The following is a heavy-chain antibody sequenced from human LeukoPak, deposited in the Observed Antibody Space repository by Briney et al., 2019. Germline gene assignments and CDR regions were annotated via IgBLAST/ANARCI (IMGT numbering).Heavy chain of an antibody. V-gene: IGHV1-18*01. Sequence: EASVKVSCKASGYTFTSYGISWVRQAPGQGLEWMGWISAYNGNTNYAQKLQGRVTMTTDTSTSTAYMELRSLRCDDTAVYYCARGDGPNSNYYCSGSLTFYYYYGKDVWGQGTTVTVSS. J-gene: IGHJ6*02. CDR1: GYTFTSYG. CDR3: ARGDGPNSNYYCSGSLTFYYYYGKDV. D-gene: IGHD3-10*01. CDR2: ISAYNGNT.